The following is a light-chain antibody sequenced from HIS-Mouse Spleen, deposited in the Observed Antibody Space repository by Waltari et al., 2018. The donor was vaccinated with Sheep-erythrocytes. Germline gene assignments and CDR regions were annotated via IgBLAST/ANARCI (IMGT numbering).Light chain of an antibody. CDR3: CSYAGSSTWV. CDR1: SSDVGSYNL. CDR2: EGS. J-gene: IGLJ3*02. V-gene: IGLV2-23*01. Sequence: QSALTQPASVSGSPGLSITLSCTGPSSDVGSYNLVSWYQQHPGKAPKLMIYEGSKRPSGVSNRFSGSKSGNTASLTISGLQAEDEADYYCCSYAGSSTWVFGGGTKLTVL.